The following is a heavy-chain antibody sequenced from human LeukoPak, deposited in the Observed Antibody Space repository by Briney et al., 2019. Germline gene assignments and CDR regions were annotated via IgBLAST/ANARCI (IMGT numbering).Heavy chain of an antibody. V-gene: IGHV3-21*01. Sequence: GGSLRLSCAASGFTFSSYSMNWVRQAPGKGLEWVSFISGTSSYIYYPDSVKGRFTISRDNAKNSLYLQMNSLRAEDTAVYYCARGEYGSGSYHIDYWGQEPWSPSPQ. CDR3: ARGEYGSGSYHIDY. CDR1: GFTFSSYS. D-gene: IGHD3-10*01. CDR2: ISGTSSYI. J-gene: IGHJ4*01.